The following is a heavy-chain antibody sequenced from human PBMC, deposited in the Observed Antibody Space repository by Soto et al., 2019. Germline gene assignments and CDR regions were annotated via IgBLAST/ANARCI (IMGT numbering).Heavy chain of an antibody. CDR1: GFTFSSYA. D-gene: IGHD3-22*01. J-gene: IGHJ4*02. CDR2: ISGSGGST. Sequence: GGSLRLSCAASGFTFSSYAMSWVRQAPGKGLEWVSAISGSGGSTYYADSVKGRFTISRDNSKNTLYLQMNSLRAEDTAVYYCAKSSGDSSGYYYYFDYWGQGTLVTVSS. CDR3: AKSSGDSSGYYYYFDY. V-gene: IGHV3-23*01.